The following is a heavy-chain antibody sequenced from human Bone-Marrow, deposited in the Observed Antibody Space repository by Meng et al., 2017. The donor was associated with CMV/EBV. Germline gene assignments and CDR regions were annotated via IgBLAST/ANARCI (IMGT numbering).Heavy chain of an antibody. V-gene: IGHV1-18*01. J-gene: IGHJ6*01. CDR2: ISAYNGNT. D-gene: IGHD1-1*01. Sequence: ASVKVSCKASGYTFTSYGISWVRQAPGQGLEWMGWISAYNGNTNYAQKLQGRVTMTTDTSTSTAYRELRRLRSDDTAVYYCALTGTHRYYYYGKNVWGQGATVTVSS. CDR3: ALTGTHRYYYYGKNV. CDR1: GYTFTSYG.